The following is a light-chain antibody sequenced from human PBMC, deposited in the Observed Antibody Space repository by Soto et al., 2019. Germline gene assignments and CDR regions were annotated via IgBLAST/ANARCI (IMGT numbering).Light chain of an antibody. Sequence: DIQVTQSPSTLSASVGDRVTITRRASQSIRSWLAWYQQKPGKAPKLLIYDASSLESGVPSRFSGSGSGTEFTLTISSLQPDDFATYYCQQYNTYPYTFGQGTKLEIK. V-gene: IGKV1-5*01. CDR1: QSIRSW. J-gene: IGKJ2*01. CDR2: DAS. CDR3: QQYNTYPYT.